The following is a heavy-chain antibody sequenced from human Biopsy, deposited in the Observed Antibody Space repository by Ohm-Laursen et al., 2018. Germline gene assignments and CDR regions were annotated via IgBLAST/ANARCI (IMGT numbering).Heavy chain of an antibody. Sequence: SVKVSCKAPGYTFTNYGISWVRQAPGQGLEWMGWINAYNGNTNYAQKLQGRVTMTTDTSTSTAYMELRSLRSDDTALYYCARDRTPYYDFWSGKSFDNWFDPWGQGTLVTVSS. J-gene: IGHJ5*02. CDR2: INAYNGNT. CDR3: ARDRTPYYDFWSGKSFDNWFDP. D-gene: IGHD3-3*01. V-gene: IGHV1-18*01. CDR1: GYTFTNYG.